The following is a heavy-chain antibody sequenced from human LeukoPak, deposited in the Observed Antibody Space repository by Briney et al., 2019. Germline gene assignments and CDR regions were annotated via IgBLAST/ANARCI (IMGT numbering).Heavy chain of an antibody. CDR2: INYSGSI. V-gene: IGHV4-39*01. J-gene: IGHJ4*02. D-gene: IGHD3-10*01. CDR3: ARRLGGSGTYYFDY. Sequence: PSETLSLTCIVSGGSISSSTYYWGWIRQPPGKGPEWIVSINYSGSIYYNPSLKSRVIISVDTSKNQFSLKLSSVTAADTAVYFCARRLGGSGTYYFDYWGQGTLVTVSS. CDR1: GGSISSSTYY.